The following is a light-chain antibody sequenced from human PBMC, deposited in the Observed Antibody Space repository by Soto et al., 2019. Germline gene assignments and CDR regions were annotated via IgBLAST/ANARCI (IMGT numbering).Light chain of an antibody. CDR3: VLYMGSGNLL. J-gene: IGLJ2*01. CDR1: SGSVSTSYY. CDR2: STN. Sequence: QSVVTQEPSFSVSPGRTVTLTCGLSSGSVSTSYYPSWYQQTPGQAPRTLIYSTNTRSSGVPDRFSGSILGNKAALTITGAQADDESDYYCVLYMGSGNLLFGGGTKVTVL. V-gene: IGLV8-61*01.